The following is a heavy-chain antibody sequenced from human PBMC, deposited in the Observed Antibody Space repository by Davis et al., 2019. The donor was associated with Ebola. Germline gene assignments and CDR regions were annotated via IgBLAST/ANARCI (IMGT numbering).Heavy chain of an antibody. V-gene: IGHV4-39*01. Sequence: PSETLSLTCTVSGGSISSSSSYWGWIRQPPGKGLEWIGSVSYSGTSYHNPSLKSRVTVSVDTSKNHFSLKLSSVTAADTAVYYCARHVQDSGWYDYWGQGTLVTVSS. CDR3: ARHVQDSGWYDY. D-gene: IGHD6-19*01. CDR1: GGSISSSSSY. J-gene: IGHJ4*02. CDR2: VSYSGTS.